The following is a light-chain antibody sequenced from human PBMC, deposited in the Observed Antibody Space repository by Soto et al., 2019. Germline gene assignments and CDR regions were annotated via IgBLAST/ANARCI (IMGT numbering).Light chain of an antibody. J-gene: IGKJ4*01. V-gene: IGKV1-9*01. CDR1: QGIRNY. Sequence: IQLTQSPSSLSASVGDRVTITCRASQGIRNYLAWYQQKPGKAPNRLIYLASTLQGGVPSRFSGSGSGTDFSLTISSLQPEDVATYYCQYLNSFPLTFGGGTKVELK. CDR2: LAS. CDR3: QYLNSFPLT.